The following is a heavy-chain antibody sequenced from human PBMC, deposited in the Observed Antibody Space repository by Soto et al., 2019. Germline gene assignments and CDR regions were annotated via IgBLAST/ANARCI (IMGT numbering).Heavy chain of an antibody. CDR1: GFTFSSYG. CDR2: ISYDGSNK. V-gene: IGHV3-30*18. Sequence: QVQLVESGGGVVQPGRSLRLSCAASGFTFSSYGMHWVRQAPGKGLEWVAVISYDGSNKYYADSVKGRFTISRDNSKNTLYLQMNSLRAEDTAVYYCAKDSMVSYSTGRLDYWGQGTLVTVSS. J-gene: IGHJ4*02. CDR3: AKDSMVSYSTGRLDY. D-gene: IGHD6-25*01.